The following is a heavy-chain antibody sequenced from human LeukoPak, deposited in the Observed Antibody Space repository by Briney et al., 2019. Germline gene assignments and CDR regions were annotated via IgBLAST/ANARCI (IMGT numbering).Heavy chain of an antibody. V-gene: IGHV3-30*04. CDR2: ISYDGSNK. Sequence: GGSLRLSCAASGFTFSSYAMHWVRQAPRKGLEWVAVISYDGSNKYYADSVKGRFTISRDNSKNTLYLQMNSLRAEDTAVYYCARLDITMIRDYWGQGTLVTVSS. CDR3: ARLDITMIRDY. D-gene: IGHD3-22*01. CDR1: GFTFSSYA. J-gene: IGHJ4*02.